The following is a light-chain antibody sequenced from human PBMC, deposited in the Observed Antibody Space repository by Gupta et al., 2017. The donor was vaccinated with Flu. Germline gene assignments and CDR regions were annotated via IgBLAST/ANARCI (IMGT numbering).Light chain of an antibody. CDR1: SSNIGSNNY. CDR2: RNN. CDR3: ATWDDSLCGAV. Sequence: QSVLTQPPSASGTPGQRVTISCSGSSSNIGSNNYVYWYQQLPGTAPKLLIYRNNQRPSGVPDRLPGSKSGTSASLAISGLRSEDEADYYCATWDDSLCGAVFGGGTKLTVL. V-gene: IGLV1-47*01. J-gene: IGLJ2*01.